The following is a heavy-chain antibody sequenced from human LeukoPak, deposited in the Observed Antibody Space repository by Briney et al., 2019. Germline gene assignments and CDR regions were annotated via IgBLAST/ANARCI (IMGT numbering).Heavy chain of an antibody. V-gene: IGHV3-33*01. CDR2: IWYDGSNK. CDR3: ARGAKGAYDILTGYYPLFDY. CDR1: GFTFSSYG. Sequence: GGSLRLSCAASGFTFSSYGMHWVRQAPGKGLEWVAVIWYDGSNKYYADSVKGRFTISRDNSKNTLYLQMNSLRAEDTAVYYCARGAKGAYDILTGYYPLFDYWGQGTLVTVSS. J-gene: IGHJ4*02. D-gene: IGHD3-9*01.